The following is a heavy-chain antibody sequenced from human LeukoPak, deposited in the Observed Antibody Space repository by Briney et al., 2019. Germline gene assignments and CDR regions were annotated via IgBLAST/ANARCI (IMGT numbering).Heavy chain of an antibody. D-gene: IGHD3-9*01. CDR1: GYRFTNYW. Sequence: GESLKISCKGSGYRFTNYWIGWVRQMPGKGLEWMGIIYPGDSDTRYSPSFQGQVTISADKSISTAYLQWSSLKASDTAMYYCARTVLRYFDWLFPSYFDYWGQGTLVTVSS. J-gene: IGHJ4*02. V-gene: IGHV5-51*01. CDR3: ARTVLRYFDWLFPSYFDY. CDR2: IYPGDSDT.